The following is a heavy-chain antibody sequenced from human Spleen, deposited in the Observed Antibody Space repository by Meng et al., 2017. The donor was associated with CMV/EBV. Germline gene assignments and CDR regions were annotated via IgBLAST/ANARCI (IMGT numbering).Heavy chain of an antibody. CDR1: GFTFSSYS. V-gene: IGHV3-21*01. Sequence: GESLKISCAASGFTFSSYSMNWVRQAPGKGLEWVSSISSSSNYIYYADSVKGRFTISRDNAKNSLYLQMNSLRAEDTAVYYCAREGGWPRGVFDYWGQGTLVTAPQ. D-gene: IGHD6-19*01. CDR2: ISSSSNYI. CDR3: AREGGWPRGVFDY. J-gene: IGHJ4*02.